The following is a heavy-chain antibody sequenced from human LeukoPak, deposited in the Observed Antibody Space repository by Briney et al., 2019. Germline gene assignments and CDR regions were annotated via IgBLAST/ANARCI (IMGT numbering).Heavy chain of an antibody. J-gene: IGHJ3*02. CDR1: GGSISSDSYY. Sequence: PSETLSLTCTVSGGSISSDSYYWSWIRQPAGKGLEWIGRIYTSGSTNYNPSLKSRVTISVDTSKNQFSLKLSSVTAADTAVYYCARAPLGGGPIDAFDIWGQGTMVTVSS. CDR2: IYTSGST. D-gene: IGHD1-26*01. V-gene: IGHV4-61*02. CDR3: ARAPLGGGPIDAFDI.